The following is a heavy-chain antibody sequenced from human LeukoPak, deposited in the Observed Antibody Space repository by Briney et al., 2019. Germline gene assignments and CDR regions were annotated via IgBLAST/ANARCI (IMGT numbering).Heavy chain of an antibody. CDR1: GGSVSSGSYY. Sequence: SETLSLICTVSGGSVSSGSYYWSWIRQPPGKGLEWIGEINHSGSTNYNPSLKSRVTISVDTSKNQFSLKLSSVTAADTAVYYCARDKRYYYGSTSIKTLDYWGQGTLVTVSS. CDR3: ARDKRYYYGSTSIKTLDY. J-gene: IGHJ4*02. V-gene: IGHV4-61*01. CDR2: INHSGST. D-gene: IGHD3-10*01.